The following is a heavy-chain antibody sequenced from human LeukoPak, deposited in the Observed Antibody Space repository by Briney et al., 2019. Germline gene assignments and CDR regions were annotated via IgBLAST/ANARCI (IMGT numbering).Heavy chain of an antibody. D-gene: IGHD1-1*01. CDR3: AKDTPTTGYHLDS. J-gene: IGHJ4*02. V-gene: IGHV3-30*02. CDR1: GFIFSSYG. CDR2: IRYDGSKK. Sequence: GGSLRLSCAASGFIFSSYGMHWVRQAPGKGLEWVAFIRYDGSKKYYADSVKGRFTISRDNSKNTLYLQMNSLRAEDTAVYYCAKDTPTTGYHLDSWGQGTLVTVSS.